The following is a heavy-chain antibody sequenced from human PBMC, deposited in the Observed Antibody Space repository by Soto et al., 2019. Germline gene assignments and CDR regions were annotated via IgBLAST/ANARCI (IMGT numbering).Heavy chain of an antibody. V-gene: IGHV2-5*02. J-gene: IGHJ4*02. D-gene: IGHD3-16*01. CDR3: ARALGSWGSYYFDH. CDR2: IYWDDDK. CDR1: GFSLDTWGVG. Sequence: QITLKESGPTLVRPTQTLTLTCTVTGFSLDTWGVGVGWIRQPPGKAPEWLALIYWDDDKRYSPSLTNRLTITKDTSQNQVVLTVTNMDSVDTVTYYCARALGSWGSYYFDHWGQGTLVTVSS.